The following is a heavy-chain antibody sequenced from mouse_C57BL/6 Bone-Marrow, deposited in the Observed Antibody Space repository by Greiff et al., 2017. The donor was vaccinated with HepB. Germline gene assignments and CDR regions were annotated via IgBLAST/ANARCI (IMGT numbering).Heavy chain of an antibody. CDR2: ISDGGSYT. J-gene: IGHJ2*01. Sequence: EVKLMESGGGLVKPGGSLKLSCAASGFTFSSYAMSWVRQTPEKRLEWVATISDGGSYTYYPDNVKGRFTISRDNAKNNLYLQMSHLKSEDTAMYYWAREGGSVFDYWGQGTTLTGSS. D-gene: IGHD1-1*01. CDR1: GFTFSSYA. V-gene: IGHV5-4*01. CDR3: AREGGSVFDY.